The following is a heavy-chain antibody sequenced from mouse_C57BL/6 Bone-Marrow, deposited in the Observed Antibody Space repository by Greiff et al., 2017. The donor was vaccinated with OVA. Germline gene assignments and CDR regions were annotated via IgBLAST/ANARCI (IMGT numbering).Heavy chain of an antibody. CDR3: AGLSWFAY. V-gene: IGHV5-17*01. CDR1: GFTFSDYG. J-gene: IGHJ3*01. Sequence: EVKLVESGGGLVKPGGSLKLSCAASGFTFSDYGMHWVRQAPEKGLDWVAYISSGSSTIYYADTVKGRFTISRDNAKDTLFLQMTSLRSEDTAMYYGAGLSWFAYWGQGTLVTVSA. CDR2: ISSGSSTI.